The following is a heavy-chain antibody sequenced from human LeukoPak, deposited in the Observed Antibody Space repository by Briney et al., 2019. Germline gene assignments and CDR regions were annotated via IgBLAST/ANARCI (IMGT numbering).Heavy chain of an antibody. V-gene: IGHV3-23*01. Sequence: GESLRLSCDASGFTFSSHAMSWVRQPPGKGLEWVSLISGSGGSTYSADSVTSRFTISRDNAKNTLYLQMNNLTAEDTAVYYCARDSRESGSWGVDHWGQGAPVTVSS. CDR2: ISGSGGST. CDR3: ARDSRESGSWGVDH. CDR1: GFTFSSHA. J-gene: IGHJ4*02. D-gene: IGHD1-26*01.